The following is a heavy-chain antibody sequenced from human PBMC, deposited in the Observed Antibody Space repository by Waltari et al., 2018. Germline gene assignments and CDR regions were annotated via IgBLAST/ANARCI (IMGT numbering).Heavy chain of an antibody. J-gene: IGHJ6*03. CDR2: ISASGYST. Sequence: EVQLVESGGGLVQPGGSLRLSCAASGFTFSSYALTWVRQAPGKGLEWVSAISASGYSTYFADSVKGRFTISRDNSNNNLYLHMSSLSDEDTAVYYCVKDDRDTSGWNYYMDVWGKGTTVTVSS. V-gene: IGHV3-23*04. CDR1: GFTFSSYA. CDR3: VKDDRDTSGWNYYMDV. D-gene: IGHD6-19*01.